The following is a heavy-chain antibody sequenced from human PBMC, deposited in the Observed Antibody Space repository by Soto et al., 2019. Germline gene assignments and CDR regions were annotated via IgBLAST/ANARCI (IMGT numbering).Heavy chain of an antibody. Sequence: GGSLRLSCAASGFTFSSYAMSWVRQAPGKGLEWVSAISGSGGSTYYADSVKGRFTISRDNSKNTLYLQMNSLRAEDTAVYYCAKDLDLEYSSSPGSFFDYWGQGTLVTVSS. CDR3: AKDLDLEYSSSPGSFFDY. CDR1: GFTFSSYA. D-gene: IGHD6-6*01. V-gene: IGHV3-23*01. CDR2: ISGSGGST. J-gene: IGHJ4*02.